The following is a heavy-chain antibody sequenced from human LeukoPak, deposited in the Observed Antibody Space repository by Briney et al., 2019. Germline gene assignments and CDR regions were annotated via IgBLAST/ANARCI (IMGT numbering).Heavy chain of an antibody. D-gene: IGHD2-2*02. V-gene: IGHV4-34*01. CDR3: TRSGLTGMRKYPRTPSYYSGMDV. CDR1: GGSFSGYL. J-gene: IGHJ6*02. Sequence: SETLSLACAVHGGSFSGYLWSWLRQSPGKGLEWIGESTYSGSTNYNPSLKSRVTISVDTSKNLFSLNLTSVTAADTAVYYCTRSGLTGMRKYPRTPSYYSGMDVWGQGTAVAVSS. CDR2: STYSGST.